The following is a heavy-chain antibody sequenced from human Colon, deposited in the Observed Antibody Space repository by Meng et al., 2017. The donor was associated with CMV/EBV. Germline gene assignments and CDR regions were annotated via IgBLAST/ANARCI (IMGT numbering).Heavy chain of an antibody. CDR2: ISDTGSYI. CDR3: ARGLGDLFDSSNYPDS. Sequence: GESLKISCAASGFTFNDYFMAWIRQAPGRGLEWISYISDTGSYIYYADSVRGRCTISRDNAKSSVFLQMNNLRVDDTAVYFCARGLGDLFDSSNYPDSWGPGTLVTVSS. CDR1: GFTFNDYF. D-gene: IGHD3-22*01. J-gene: IGHJ4*02. V-gene: IGHV3-11*01.